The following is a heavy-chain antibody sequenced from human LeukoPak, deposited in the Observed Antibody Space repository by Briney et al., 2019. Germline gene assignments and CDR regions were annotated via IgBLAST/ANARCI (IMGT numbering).Heavy chain of an antibody. CDR3: TTKTGIAAGAGTDY. J-gene: IGHJ4*02. D-gene: IGHD6-13*01. V-gene: IGHV3-15*01. CDR1: GFTFSSAW. CDR2: IKSKRDGGTT. Sequence: GGSLRLSCAASGFTFSSAWMTWVRQAPGKGLEWVGRIKSKRDGGTTDYAAPVKGRFTISRDDSENTLYLQMNSLKSEDTAIYYCTTKTGIAAGAGTDYWGQGILVTVSS.